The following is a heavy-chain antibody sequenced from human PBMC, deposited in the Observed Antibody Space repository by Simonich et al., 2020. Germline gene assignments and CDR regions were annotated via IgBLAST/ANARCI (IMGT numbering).Heavy chain of an antibody. CDR1: GYTFTSYG. Sequence: VQLVQSGAEVKKPGASVKVSCKASGYTFTSYGISWVRQAPGQGLEWMGLIDADNGNKNHAQKLQGRVTMHTDTSTSTAYMELRSLRSDDTAVYYCARASRGTWWYYYFDYWGQGTLVTVSS. CDR3: ARASRGTWWYYYFDY. D-gene: IGHD2-15*01. V-gene: IGHV1-18*01. CDR2: IDADNGNK. J-gene: IGHJ4*02.